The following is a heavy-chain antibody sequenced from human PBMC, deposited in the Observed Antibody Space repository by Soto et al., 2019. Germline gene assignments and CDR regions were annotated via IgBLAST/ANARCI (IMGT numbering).Heavy chain of an antibody. J-gene: IGHJ4*02. V-gene: IGHV4-39*01. Sequence: SETLSLTCTVSGGTIRSSDDYWGWIRQPPGKGLEWIASVYFSGNTYYNPSLKSRVTMSVDTSKNQFSLKLNSVTAADTAVYLCARHEKVDIAVARTFDYWGQGALVTVSS. CDR2: VYFSGNT. CDR1: GGTIRSSDDY. D-gene: IGHD6-19*01. CDR3: ARHEKVDIAVARTFDY.